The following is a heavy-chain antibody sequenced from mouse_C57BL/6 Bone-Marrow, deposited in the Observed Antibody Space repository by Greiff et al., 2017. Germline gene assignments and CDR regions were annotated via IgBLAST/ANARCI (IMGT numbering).Heavy chain of an antibody. CDR3: AREGIGNYGFAY. D-gene: IGHD2-1*01. CDR2: INPSNGGT. V-gene: IGHV1-53*01. J-gene: IGHJ3*01. Sequence: VQLQQPGTELVKPGASVKLSCKASGYTFTSYWMHWVQQRPGQGLEWIGNINPSNGGTNYNEKFKSKDTLTVDKSSSTAYMQLSSLTSEDSAVXYCAREGIGNYGFAYWGQGTLVTVSA. CDR1: GYTFTSYW.